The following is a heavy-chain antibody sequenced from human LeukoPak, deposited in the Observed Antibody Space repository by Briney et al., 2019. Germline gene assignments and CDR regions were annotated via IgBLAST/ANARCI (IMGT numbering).Heavy chain of an antibody. CDR1: GFRITNAW. CDR3: TTDRGDHGIPF. CDR2: IKGKSDGGTT. J-gene: IGHJ4*02. Sequence: PGGSLRLSCAASGFRITNAWMNWVRQAPGRGLEWVGRIKGKSDGGTTDYAAPVKGRFIISRDDSKNTLYLQMNSLKIEDTAVYYCTTDRGDHGIPFWGQGTQVTVSS. V-gene: IGHV3-15*07. D-gene: IGHD2-21*01.